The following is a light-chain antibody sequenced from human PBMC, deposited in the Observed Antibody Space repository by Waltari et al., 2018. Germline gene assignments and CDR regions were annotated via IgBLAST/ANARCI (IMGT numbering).Light chain of an antibody. CDR1: DIGIKS. CDR2: YDS. Sequence: SYVLTQPPSVSVAPGKTARITCGGDDIGIKSVHWYQQKPGQAPVLVIYYDSYRPSGIPDRFSGSNSANTATLTINRVEAGDEADYYCQVWDTSRDLGVFGTGTKVTVL. V-gene: IGLV3-21*04. CDR3: QVWDTSRDLGV. J-gene: IGLJ1*01.